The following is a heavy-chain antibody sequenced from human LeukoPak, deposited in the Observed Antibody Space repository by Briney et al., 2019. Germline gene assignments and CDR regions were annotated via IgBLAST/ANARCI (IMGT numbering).Heavy chain of an antibody. CDR1: GFTFSNNG. D-gene: IGHD3-22*01. CDR3: AKTNGYYDY. Sequence: GGSLRLSCAASGFTFSNNGMSWVRQSAGRGLEWVSGISGGGDTTYYAESVKGRFTISRDNSKNTLFLQMNSLTAEDTAVYYCAKTNGYYDYWGQRTLVAVSS. J-gene: IGHJ4*02. CDR2: ISGGGDTT. V-gene: IGHV3-23*01.